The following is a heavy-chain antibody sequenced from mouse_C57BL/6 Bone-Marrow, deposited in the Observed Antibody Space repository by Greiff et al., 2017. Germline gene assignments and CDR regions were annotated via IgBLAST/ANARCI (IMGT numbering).Heavy chain of an antibody. V-gene: IGHV14-4*01. Sequence: EVQLQQSGAELVRPGASVKLSCTASGFNFKDDYMHWVKQRPEQGLEWIGLIDPENGDTEYASKFQGKATITADTSSTTAYLQLSSLTSEDAADYYCTPDGYPFAYWGQGTLVTVSA. CDR2: IDPENGDT. CDR1: GFNFKDDY. J-gene: IGHJ3*01. D-gene: IGHD2-3*01. CDR3: TPDGYPFAY.